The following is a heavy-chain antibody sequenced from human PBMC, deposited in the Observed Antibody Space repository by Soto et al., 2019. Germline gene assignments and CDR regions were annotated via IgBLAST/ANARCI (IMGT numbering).Heavy chain of an antibody. CDR3: TRGPRSTSTGTGAF. CDR1: GFTFSMYW. CDR2: INDDGIST. V-gene: IGHV3-74*01. Sequence: PGGSLRLSCAASGFTFSMYWMHWVRQVPGKGPEWVSRINDDGISTNYADSVKCRFTISRDNAKNTLYLQMNALRVEDTAVYYCTRGPRSTSTGTGAFWGQGTLVTVSS. J-gene: IGHJ4*02. D-gene: IGHD1-1*01.